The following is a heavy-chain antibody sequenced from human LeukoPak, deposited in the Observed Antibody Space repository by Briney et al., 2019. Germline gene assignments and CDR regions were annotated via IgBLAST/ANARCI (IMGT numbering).Heavy chain of an antibody. D-gene: IGHD3-22*01. J-gene: IGHJ4*02. CDR2: ISWNSGSI. CDR1: GFTFDDYA. CDR3: AKHHYYDSSGYPYYFDY. Sequence: PGRSLRLSCAASGFTFDDYAMHWVRQAPGKGLEWVSGISWNSGSIGYADSVKGRFTISRDNAKNSLYLQMNSLRAEDTALYYCAKHHYYDSSGYPYYFDYWGQGTLVTVSS. V-gene: IGHV3-9*01.